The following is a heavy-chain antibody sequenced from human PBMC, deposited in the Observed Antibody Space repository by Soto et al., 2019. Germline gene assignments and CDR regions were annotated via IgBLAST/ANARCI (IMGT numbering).Heavy chain of an antibody. CDR2: ISAYNGNT. J-gene: IGHJ4*02. V-gene: IGHV1-18*01. D-gene: IGHD5-12*01. Sequence: ASVKVSCKASGYTFTSYGISWVRQAPGQGLEWMGWISAYNGNTNYAQELQGRVTMTTDTSTSTAYMELRSLRSDDTAVYYCARDPGSGLTHPFDYWGQGTLVTVSS. CDR1: GYTFTSYG. CDR3: ARDPGSGLTHPFDY.